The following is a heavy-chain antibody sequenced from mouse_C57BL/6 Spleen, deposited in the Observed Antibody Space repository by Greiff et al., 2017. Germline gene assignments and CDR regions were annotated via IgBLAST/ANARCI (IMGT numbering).Heavy chain of an antibody. Sequence: QVQLQQPGAELVRPGSSVKLSFKASGYTFTSYWMDWVKQRPGQGLEWIGNIYPSDSETHYNQKFQDTATLTVDKSSSTAYMQLSSLTSEDSAVYYCARRGYGSRDAMDYWGQGTSVTVSS. V-gene: IGHV1-61*01. CDR2: IYPSDSET. CDR3: ARRGYGSRDAMDY. J-gene: IGHJ4*01. D-gene: IGHD1-1*01. CDR1: GYTFTSYW.